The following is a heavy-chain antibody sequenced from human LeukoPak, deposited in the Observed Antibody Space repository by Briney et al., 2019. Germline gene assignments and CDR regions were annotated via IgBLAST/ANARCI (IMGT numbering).Heavy chain of an antibody. CDR1: GYTFTSYD. J-gene: IGHJ4*02. Sequence: ASVKVSCKASGYTFTSYDINWVRQATGQGLEWMGWMNPNSGNTGYAQKFQGRVTMARNTSISTAYMELSSLRSEDTAVYYCARGPPRRGSGYSDYWGQGTLVTVSS. CDR3: ARGPPRRGSGYSDY. CDR2: MNPNSGNT. D-gene: IGHD3-22*01. V-gene: IGHV1-8*01.